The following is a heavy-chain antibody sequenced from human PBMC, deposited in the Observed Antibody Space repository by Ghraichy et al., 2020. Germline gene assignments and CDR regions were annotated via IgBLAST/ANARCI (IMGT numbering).Heavy chain of an antibody. D-gene: IGHD2-2*01. Sequence: GALRLSCAASGFTFSSYSMNWVRQAPGKGLEWVSSISSSSSYIYYADSVKGRFTISRDNAKNSLYLQMNSLRAEDTAVYYCARDSIVVPAAEISYYYYGMDVWGQGTTVTVSS. CDR3: ARDSIVVPAAEISYYYYGMDV. J-gene: IGHJ6*02. V-gene: IGHV3-21*01. CDR1: GFTFSSYS. CDR2: ISSSSSYI.